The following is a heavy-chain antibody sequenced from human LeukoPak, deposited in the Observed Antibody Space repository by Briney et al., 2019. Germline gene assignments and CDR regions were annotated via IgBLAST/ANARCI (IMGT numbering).Heavy chain of an antibody. Sequence: WASVKVSCKVSGYTLTELSMHWVRQAPGKGLEWMGGFDPEDGETIYAQKFQGRVTMTEDTSTDTAYMELSSLRSEDTAVYYCASVVRGVIISPFDYWGQGTLVTVSS. CDR3: ASVVRGVIISPFDY. J-gene: IGHJ4*02. CDR2: FDPEDGET. D-gene: IGHD3-10*01. CDR1: GYTLTELS. V-gene: IGHV1-24*01.